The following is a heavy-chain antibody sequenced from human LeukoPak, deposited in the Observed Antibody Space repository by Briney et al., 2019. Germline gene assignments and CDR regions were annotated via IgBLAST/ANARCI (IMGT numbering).Heavy chain of an antibody. Sequence: PSETLSLTCIVSGGSISSSSYYWGWIRQPPGKGLEWIGSIYYSGSTYYNPSLKSRVTISVDTPKNQFSLKLSSVTAADTAVYYCARQGRFSSGWAFDYWGQGTLVTVSS. D-gene: IGHD6-19*01. CDR3: ARQGRFSSGWAFDY. CDR1: GGSISSSSYY. CDR2: IYYSGST. V-gene: IGHV4-39*01. J-gene: IGHJ4*02.